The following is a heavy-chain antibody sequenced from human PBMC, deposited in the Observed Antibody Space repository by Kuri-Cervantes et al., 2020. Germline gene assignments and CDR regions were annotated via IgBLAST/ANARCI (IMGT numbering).Heavy chain of an antibody. D-gene: IGHD3-10*01. CDR1: GFTFSSYA. V-gene: IGHV3-74*01. Sequence: GESLKISCAASGFTFSSYAMHWVRQAPGKGLVWVPHINSDGSDTRYAVSVKGRFTISRDNSKNTLYLQMNSLRVEDTALYYCARDRGGVGYYFDYWGQGTLVTVSS. J-gene: IGHJ4*02. CDR3: ARDRGGVGYYFDY. CDR2: INSDGSDT.